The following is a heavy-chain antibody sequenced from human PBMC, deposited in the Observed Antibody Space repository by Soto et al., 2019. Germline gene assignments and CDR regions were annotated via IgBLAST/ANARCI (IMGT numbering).Heavy chain of an antibody. Sequence: QVQLVESGGGVVQPGRSLRLSCAASGFIFSTYGMHWVRQAPGKGLEWVAVISFDGRNKYYADSVRGRFTISRDNSKNTLHLQMNSLRGEDAAVYSCAKDTATAITSYYFYGMDVWGQGTTVTVSS. CDR2: ISFDGRNK. CDR1: GFIFSTYG. D-gene: IGHD6-25*01. CDR3: AKDTATAITSYYFYGMDV. J-gene: IGHJ6*02. V-gene: IGHV3-30*18.